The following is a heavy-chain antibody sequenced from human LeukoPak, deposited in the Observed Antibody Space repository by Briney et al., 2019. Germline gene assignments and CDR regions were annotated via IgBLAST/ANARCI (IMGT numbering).Heavy chain of an antibody. D-gene: IGHD6-13*01. CDR1: GYTFTSYG. CDR2: ISAYNGNT. Sequence: GASVKVSCKASGYTFTSYGISWVRQAPGPGLEWMGWISAYNGNTNYAQKLQGRVTMTTDTSTSTAYMELRSLRSDDTAVYYCARVVEDRAAAVYDLADWGQGTLVTVSS. J-gene: IGHJ4*02. CDR3: ARVVEDRAAAVYDLAD. V-gene: IGHV1-18*01.